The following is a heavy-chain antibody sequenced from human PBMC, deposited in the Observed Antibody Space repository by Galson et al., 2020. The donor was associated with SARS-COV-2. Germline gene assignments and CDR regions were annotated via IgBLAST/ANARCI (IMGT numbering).Heavy chain of an antibody. D-gene: IGHD3-10*01. CDR2: ISYEGSIK. CDR1: GFSSNNYG. CDR3: AKSREIFWLGDGRGMDV. V-gene: IGHV3-30*18. J-gene: IGHJ6*02. Sequence: TGGSLRLSCEASGFSSNNYGMHWVRQAPGKGLEWVAVISYEGSIKYYSDSVKGRFTISRDYSKNTLYLQMNSLRDDDAAVYYCAKSREIFWLGDGRGMDVWGQGTTVIVSS.